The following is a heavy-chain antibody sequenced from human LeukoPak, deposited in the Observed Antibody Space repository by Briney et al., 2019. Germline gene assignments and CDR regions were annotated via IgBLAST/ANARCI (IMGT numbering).Heavy chain of an antibody. CDR2: VSTNDGNT. D-gene: IGHD3-22*01. Sequence: GASVRVSCKASGYTFTNYHIAWVRQAPRQGLEWMGWVSTNDGNTVYAQRLQGRVTMTTDTSTSVAYMELRSLTSDDTAVYYCTRAPPGMTMRTDYWGQGTLVTVSS. CDR3: TRAPPGMTMRTDY. V-gene: IGHV1-18*01. CDR1: GYTFTNYH. J-gene: IGHJ4*02.